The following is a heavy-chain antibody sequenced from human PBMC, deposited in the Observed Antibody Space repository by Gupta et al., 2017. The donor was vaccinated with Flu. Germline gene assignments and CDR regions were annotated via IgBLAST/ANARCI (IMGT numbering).Heavy chain of an antibody. Sequence: EVQLLESGGGLVQPGGSLRLSCAASGFIFSNYAMSWVRQAPGKGLEWVSAISGSGDRTYFADSVRGRFSIFRDNSRNTLWLQMNRLRAEDAAIYYCSMWHEGSSGWYLQHWGQGTLGPVSS. CDR3: SMWHEGSSGWYLQH. CDR1: GFIFSNYA. CDR2: ISGSGDRT. V-gene: IGHV3-23*01. J-gene: IGHJ1*01. D-gene: IGHD6-19*01.